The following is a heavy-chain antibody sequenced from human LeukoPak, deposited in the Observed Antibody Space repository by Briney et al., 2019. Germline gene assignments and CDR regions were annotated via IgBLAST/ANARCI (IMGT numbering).Heavy chain of an antibody. CDR3: ARDRRSILSGGFDY. Sequence: SETLSLTCTVSGGSISSGSYYWSWIRQPAGKGLEWIGRIYTSGSTNYNPSLKSRVTISVDTSKNQFSLKLSSVTAADTAVYYCARDRRSILSGGFDYWGQGTLVTVSS. CDR1: GGSISSGSYY. V-gene: IGHV4-61*02. D-gene: IGHD3-9*01. J-gene: IGHJ4*02. CDR2: IYTSGST.